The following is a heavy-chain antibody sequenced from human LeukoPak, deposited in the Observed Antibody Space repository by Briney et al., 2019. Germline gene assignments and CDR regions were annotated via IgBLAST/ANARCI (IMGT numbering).Heavy chain of an antibody. CDR3: ARVYQDIVVVPAATKQKNYYYYYMDV. D-gene: IGHD2-2*01. CDR2: IYYSGST. CDR1: GGSISSYY. V-gene: IGHV4-59*01. J-gene: IGHJ6*03. Sequence: KASETLSPTCTVSGGSISSYYWSWIRQPPGKGLEWIGYIYYSGSTNYNPSLKSRVTISVDTSKNQFSLKLSSVTAADTAVYYCARVYQDIVVVPAATKQKNYYYYYMDVWGKGTTVTVSS.